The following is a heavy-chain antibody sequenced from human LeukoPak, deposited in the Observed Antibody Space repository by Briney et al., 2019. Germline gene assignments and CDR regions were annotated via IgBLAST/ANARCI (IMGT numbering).Heavy chain of an antibody. Sequence: PSQTLSLTCTVSGGSISSGGYYWSWIRQPPGKGLEWIGYIYHSGSTYYNPSLKSRVTISVDRSKNQFSLKLSSVTAADTAVYFCAREGTNDAFDIWGQGTMVTVSS. CDR2: IYHSGST. J-gene: IGHJ3*02. CDR3: AREGTNDAFDI. V-gene: IGHV4-30-2*01. CDR1: GGSISSGGYY. D-gene: IGHD1-1*01.